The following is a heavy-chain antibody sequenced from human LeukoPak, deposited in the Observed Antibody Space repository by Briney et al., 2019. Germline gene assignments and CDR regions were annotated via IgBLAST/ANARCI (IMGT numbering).Heavy chain of an antibody. Sequence: PSETLSLTCAVDGGSFSGYYWSWISQLPGKGMEWIGEINHSVSTNYNPSLKSRDTISVDTSKNQFSLKLSSVTAADTAVYYCARVPRQQPNWFDPWGQGTLVTVSS. CDR3: ARVPRQQPNWFDP. J-gene: IGHJ5*02. CDR1: GGSFSGYY. CDR2: INHSVST. D-gene: IGHD6-13*01. V-gene: IGHV4-34*01.